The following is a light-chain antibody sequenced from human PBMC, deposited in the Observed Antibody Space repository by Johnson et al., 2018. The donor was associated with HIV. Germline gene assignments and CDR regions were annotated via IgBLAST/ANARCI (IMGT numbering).Light chain of an antibody. CDR1: SSNIGNNY. CDR2: DNN. V-gene: IGLV1-51*01. CDR3: GTWDSSLSAPLYV. J-gene: IGLJ1*01. Sequence: QPVLTQPPSVCAAPGQKVTISCSGSSSNIGNNYVSWYQQLPGTAPKLLIYDNNKRPSGIPDRFSGSKSGTSATLGITGLQTGDEADYYCGTWDSSLSAPLYVFGTGTKVTVL.